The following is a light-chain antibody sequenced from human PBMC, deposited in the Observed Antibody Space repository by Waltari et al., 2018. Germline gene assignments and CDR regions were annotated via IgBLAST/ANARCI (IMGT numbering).Light chain of an antibody. CDR1: SSNIGAGYD. CDR2: RTS. J-gene: IGLJ2*01. V-gene: IGLV1-40*01. Sequence: QSVLTQPPSVSGAPGQRVTISCTGSSSNIGAGYDVHWYQQLPGTAPNLLIFRTSKRPSGVPDRISGSKSGTSGSLAITGLQAEDEADYYCQSYDSSLSDSIFGGGTKLTVL. CDR3: QSYDSSLSDSI.